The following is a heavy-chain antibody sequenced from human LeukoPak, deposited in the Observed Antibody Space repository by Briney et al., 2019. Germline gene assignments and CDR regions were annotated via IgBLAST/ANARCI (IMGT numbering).Heavy chain of an antibody. CDR1: GFTFTSSA. J-gene: IGHJ3*02. D-gene: IGHD6-19*01. CDR2: IVVGSGNT. Sequence: GTSVKVSCKASGFTFTSSAMQWVRQARGQRLEWIGWIVVGSGNTNYAQKFQERVTITRDMSTSTAYMELSSLRSEDTAVYYCAAVESIAVAGTNAFDIWGQGTMVTVSS. V-gene: IGHV1-58*02. CDR3: AAVESIAVAGTNAFDI.